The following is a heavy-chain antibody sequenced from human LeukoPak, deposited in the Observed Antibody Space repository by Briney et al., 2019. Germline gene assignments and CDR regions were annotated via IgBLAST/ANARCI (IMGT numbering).Heavy chain of an antibody. CDR2: LYHPDST. Sequence: SETLSLTCAVSGYPINNAYYWVWIRQPPGKGLEWIGSLYHPDSTYYNPSLKSRVTMSVDTSRNQFSLKLSSVTAADTAVYYCARDRYRGQTYYYYYMDVWGKGTTVTVSS. D-gene: IGHD3-16*02. CDR1: GYPINNAYY. CDR3: ARDRYRGQTYYYYYMDV. V-gene: IGHV4-38-2*02. J-gene: IGHJ6*03.